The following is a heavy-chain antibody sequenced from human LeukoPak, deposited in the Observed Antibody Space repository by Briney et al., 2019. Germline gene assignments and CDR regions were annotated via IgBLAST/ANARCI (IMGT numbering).Heavy chain of an antibody. CDR3: ATQESGFDY. D-gene: IGHD3-10*01. J-gene: IGHJ4*02. CDR1: GFTFRSYW. Sequence: GSLRPSCAAPGFTFRSYWMHWVPQAPREGLGWVSRINSDGSSTSYADSVKGRFTISRDNAKNTLYLQMNSLRAEDTAVYYCATQESGFDYWGQGTLVTVSS. V-gene: IGHV3-74*01. CDR2: INSDGSST.